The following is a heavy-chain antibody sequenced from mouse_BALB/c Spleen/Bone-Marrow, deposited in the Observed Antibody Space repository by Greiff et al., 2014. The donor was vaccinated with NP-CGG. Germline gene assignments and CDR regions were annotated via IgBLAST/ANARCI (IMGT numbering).Heavy chain of an antibody. D-gene: IGHD1-1*01. J-gene: IGHJ2*01. V-gene: IGHV1-4*01. Sequence: QVQLQQPGAELARPGASVKMSCKASGYTFTSYTMHWVKQRPGQGLEWIGYINPSSGYTNYNQKFKDKATLTADKSSSTAYMQLSSLTSEDSAVYYCVRGITTVVPRNCFDYWGQGTTLTVSS. CDR1: GYTFTSYT. CDR2: INPSSGYT. CDR3: VRGITTVVPRNCFDY.